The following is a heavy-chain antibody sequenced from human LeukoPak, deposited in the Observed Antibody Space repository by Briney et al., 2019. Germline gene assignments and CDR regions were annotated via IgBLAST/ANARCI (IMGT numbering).Heavy chain of an antibody. D-gene: IGHD2-15*01. CDR1: GFTFSGYS. CDR3: AREVLGYCSGGSCYSGGDY. J-gene: IGHJ4*02. V-gene: IGHV3-21*01. CDR2: ISSSSSYI. Sequence: GGSLRLSCAASGFTFSGYSMNWVRQAPGKGLEWVSSISSSSSYIYYADSVKGRFTISRDNAKNSLYLQMNSLRAEDTAVYYCAREVLGYCSGGSCYSGGDYWGQGTLVTVSS.